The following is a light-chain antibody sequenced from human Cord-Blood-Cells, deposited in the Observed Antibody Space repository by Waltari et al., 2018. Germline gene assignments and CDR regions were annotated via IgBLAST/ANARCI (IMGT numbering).Light chain of an antibody. V-gene: IGLV2-23*03. CDR3: CSYAGSSTFDVV. CDR1: SSDVGSYNL. J-gene: IGLJ2*01. Sequence: QSALTQPASVSGSPGQSITLSCTGTSSDVGSYNLVSGYQQHPGKAPKLMIYEGSKRPSGVSNRFSGSKSGNTASLTISGLQAEDEADYYCCSYAGSSTFDVVFGGGTKLTVL. CDR2: EGS.